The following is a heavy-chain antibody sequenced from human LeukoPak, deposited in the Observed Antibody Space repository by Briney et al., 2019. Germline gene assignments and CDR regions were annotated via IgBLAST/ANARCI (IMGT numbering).Heavy chain of an antibody. CDR2: INHSGST. V-gene: IGHV4-34*01. CDR3: AREVYCSSTSCLNWFDP. J-gene: IGHJ5*02. CDR1: GGSLSGYY. D-gene: IGHD2-2*01. Sequence: SETLYLTCAVYGGSLSGYYWSWIRQPPGKGLEWIGEINHSGSTNYNPSLKSRVTISVDTSKNQFSLKLSSVTAADTAVYYCAREVYCSSTSCLNWFDPWGQGTLVTVSS.